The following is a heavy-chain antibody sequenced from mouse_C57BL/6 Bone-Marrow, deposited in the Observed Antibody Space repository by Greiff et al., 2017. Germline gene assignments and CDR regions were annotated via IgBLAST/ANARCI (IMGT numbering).Heavy chain of an antibody. CDR2: IDPETGGT. Sequence: QVHVKQSGAELVRPGASVTLSCKASGYTFTDYEMHWVKQTPVHGMEWIGAIDPETGGTAYNQKFKGKAILTADKSSSTDYMALRSLTSEDSAVYYCTTRRHYYGSSYNFDYWGQGTTLTVSS. CDR1: GYTFTDYE. J-gene: IGHJ2*01. CDR3: TTRRHYYGSSYNFDY. V-gene: IGHV1-15*01. D-gene: IGHD1-1*01.